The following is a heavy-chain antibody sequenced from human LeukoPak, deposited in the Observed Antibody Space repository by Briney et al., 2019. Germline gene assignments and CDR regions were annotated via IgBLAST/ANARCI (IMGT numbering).Heavy chain of an antibody. J-gene: IGHJ4*02. CDR3: AREVAGTIYSDY. Sequence: ASVKVSCKASGYIFTAYFIHWVRQAPGQGLEWMGWINPNGGGTNYAQKFQARVTLTRDTSISTAYMELSSLGSDGAAVYYCAREVAGTIYSDYWGQGTLVSVSS. V-gene: IGHV1-2*02. CDR2: INPNGGGT. CDR1: GYIFTAYF. D-gene: IGHD6-19*01.